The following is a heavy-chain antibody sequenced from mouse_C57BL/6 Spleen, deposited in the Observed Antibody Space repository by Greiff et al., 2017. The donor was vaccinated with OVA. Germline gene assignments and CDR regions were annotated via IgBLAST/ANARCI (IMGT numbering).Heavy chain of an antibody. Sequence: QVQLKESGAELVKPGASVKMSCKASGFTFTSYWITWVKQRPGQGLEWIGDIYPGSGCTNYNEKFKSKATLTVDTASSTAYMQLSSLTSEYSAVYYCARPSYGYDWFAYWGQGTLVTVSA. V-gene: IGHV1-55*01. CDR3: ARPSYGYDWFAY. CDR2: IYPGSGCT. D-gene: IGHD2-2*01. J-gene: IGHJ3*01. CDR1: GFTFTSYW.